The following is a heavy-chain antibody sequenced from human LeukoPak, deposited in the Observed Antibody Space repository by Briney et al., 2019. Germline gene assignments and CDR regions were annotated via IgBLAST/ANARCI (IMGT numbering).Heavy chain of an antibody. D-gene: IGHD2-15*01. CDR1: GYTFTSYA. V-gene: IGHV1-3*01. J-gene: IGHJ4*02. CDR2: INAGNGNT. Sequence: ASVKVSCTASGYTFTSYAMHWVRQAPGQRLEWMGWINAGNGNTKYSQKFQGRVTITRDTSASTAYMELSSLRSEDTAVYYCARLSTGGSSFDYWGQGTLVTVS. CDR3: ARLSTGGSSFDY.